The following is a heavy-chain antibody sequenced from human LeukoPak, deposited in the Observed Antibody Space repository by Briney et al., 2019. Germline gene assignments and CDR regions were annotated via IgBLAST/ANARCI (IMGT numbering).Heavy chain of an antibody. V-gene: IGHV3-7*01. CDR3: ARNGPGITIFGVVYYYYYYMDV. D-gene: IGHD3-3*01. J-gene: IGHJ6*03. CDR1: GFTFSSYW. CDR2: IKQDGSEK. Sequence: GGSLRLSXAASGFTFSSYWMSWVRQAPGKGLEWVANIKQDGSEKYYVDSVKGRFTISRDNAKNSLYLQMNSLRAEDTAVYYCARNGPGITIFGVVYYYYYYMDVWGKGTTVTVSS.